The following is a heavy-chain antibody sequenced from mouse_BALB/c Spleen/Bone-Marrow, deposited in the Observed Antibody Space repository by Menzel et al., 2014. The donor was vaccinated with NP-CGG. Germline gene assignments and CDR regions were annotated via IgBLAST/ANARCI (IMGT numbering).Heavy chain of an antibody. CDR2: ILPGSGST. CDR3: ARLYYDNPTGYLDY. J-gene: IGHJ2*01. Sequence: QVQLKQSGAELMKPGAPMKISCKATGYTFSSYWIEWVKQRPGHGLEWIGEILPGSGSTNYNEQFKGKATFTADASSSTAYMELSSLTSEDSAVYYCARLYYDNPTGYLDYWGQGTTLTVSS. CDR1: GYTFSSYW. D-gene: IGHD2-4*01. V-gene: IGHV1-9*01.